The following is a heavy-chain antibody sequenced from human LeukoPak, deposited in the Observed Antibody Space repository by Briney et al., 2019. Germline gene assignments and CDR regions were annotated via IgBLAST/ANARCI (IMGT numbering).Heavy chain of an antibody. Sequence: GGSLRLSCAASGFTFSSYDMHWVRQATGKGLEWVSAIGTAGDTYYPGSVKGRFTISRENAKNSLYLQMNSLRAGDTAVYYSARGRGDYVWGSYRPPPLFDYWGQGTLVTVSS. CDR3: ARGRGDYVWGSYRPPPLFDY. CDR2: IGTAGDT. J-gene: IGHJ4*02. V-gene: IGHV3-13*01. D-gene: IGHD3-16*02. CDR1: GFTFSSYD.